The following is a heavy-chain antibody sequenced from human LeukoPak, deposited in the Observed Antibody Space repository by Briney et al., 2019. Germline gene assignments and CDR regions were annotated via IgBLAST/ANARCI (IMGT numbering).Heavy chain of an antibody. CDR1: GFTVSSNY. V-gene: IGHV3-66*01. CDR2: IYSGGST. D-gene: IGHD2-15*01. Sequence: GGSLRLSCADSGFTVSSNYMRWVRQAPGKGLEWVSVIYSGGSTHYADSVKGRFTISRDNSKNTLYLQMNSLRAEDTAVYHCAKEPICGGGSCYSRCFDFWGQGTLVTVSS. J-gene: IGHJ4*02. CDR3: AKEPICGGGSCYSRCFDF.